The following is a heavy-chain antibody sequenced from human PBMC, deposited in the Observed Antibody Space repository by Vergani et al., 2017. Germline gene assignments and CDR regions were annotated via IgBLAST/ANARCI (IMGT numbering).Heavy chain of an antibody. D-gene: IGHD6-6*01. CDR3: ARWIGRSSSIQFWFDP. V-gene: IGHV1-46*01. CDR1: GFTFSSYY. CDR2: INPSGGST. Sequence: VQLVESGGGLVQPGGSLRLSCAASGFTFSSYYMHWVRQAPGQGLEWMGIINPSGGSTSYAQKFQGRVTMTRDTSTSTVYMELSSLRSEDTAVYYCARWIGRSSSIQFWFDPWGQGTLVTVSS. J-gene: IGHJ5*02.